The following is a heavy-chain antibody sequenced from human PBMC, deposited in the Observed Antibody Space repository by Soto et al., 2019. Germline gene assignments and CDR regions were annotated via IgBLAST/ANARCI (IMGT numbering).Heavy chain of an antibody. Sequence: ASVKVSCKASGYTFTSYDINWVRQATGQGLEWMGWMNPNSGNTGYAQKFQGRVTMTRNTSISTAYMELSSLRSEDTAVYYCARVTLVTIPYYYYMDVWGKGTTVTVSS. D-gene: IGHD3-9*01. CDR1: GYTFTSYD. V-gene: IGHV1-8*01. CDR3: ARVTLVTIPYYYYMDV. CDR2: MNPNSGNT. J-gene: IGHJ6*03.